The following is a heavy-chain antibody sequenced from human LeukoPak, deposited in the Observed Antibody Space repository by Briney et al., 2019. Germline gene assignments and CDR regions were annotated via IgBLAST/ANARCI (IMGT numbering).Heavy chain of an antibody. V-gene: IGHV3-30*02. CDR3: AKLSQLLQWFQN. Sequence: PGGSLRLSCAASGFTFSSYGMHWVRQAPGKGLEWVAFIRSDGSNKYYADSVKGRFTIYRDNSKNTLFLQMNSLRAEDTALYYCAKLSQLLQWFQNWGQGTLVTVSS. D-gene: IGHD3-3*01. CDR2: IRSDGSNK. CDR1: GFTFSSYG. J-gene: IGHJ4*02.